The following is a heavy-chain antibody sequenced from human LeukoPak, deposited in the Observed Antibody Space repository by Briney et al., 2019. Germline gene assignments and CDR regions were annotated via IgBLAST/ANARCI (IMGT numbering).Heavy chain of an antibody. V-gene: IGHV3-9*01. CDR1: GSNFAGYS. D-gene: IGHD3-22*01. CDR2: INWNSGSM. CDR3: ARGYYYDTSGYSPLDH. Sequence: GGSLRLSCAASGSNFAGYSMYWVRQAPGKGLEWLAGINWNSGSMGYADSLKGRFIISRDNAKNSLYLQMNSLGVEDTALYYCARGYYYDTSGYSPLDHWGQGTLVTASS. J-gene: IGHJ4*02.